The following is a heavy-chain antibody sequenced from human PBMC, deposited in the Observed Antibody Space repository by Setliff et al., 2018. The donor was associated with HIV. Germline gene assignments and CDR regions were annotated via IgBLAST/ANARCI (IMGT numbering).Heavy chain of an antibody. V-gene: IGHV4-39*07. CDR1: GDSLSSTGDH. D-gene: IGHD3-22*01. CDR2: AYSSGST. CDR3: ARDPHSYDTSGHYSWFYFDF. Sequence: SETLSLTCTVSGDSLSSTGDHWGWIRQPPGRGLEWIGNAYSSGSTYYNPSLKSRVTISVDTSKNQFSLKMISVTAADTAVYYCARDPHSYDTSGHYSWFYFDFWGQGTLVTVPQ. J-gene: IGHJ4*02.